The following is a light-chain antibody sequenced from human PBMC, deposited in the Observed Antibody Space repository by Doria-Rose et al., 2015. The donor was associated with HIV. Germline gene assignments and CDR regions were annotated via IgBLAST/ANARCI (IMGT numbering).Light chain of an antibody. V-gene: IGKV1-5*03. CDR3: QHYNRPWT. Sequence: QLTQSPSTLSASVGDRVTITCRASQSISAWLAWYQQKPGKAPKLLIYKASSLESGVPSRFSGSGSGTEFTLTITSLQPDDFATHFCQHYNRPWTFGQGTKVEIK. CDR2: KAS. J-gene: IGKJ1*01. CDR1: QSISAW.